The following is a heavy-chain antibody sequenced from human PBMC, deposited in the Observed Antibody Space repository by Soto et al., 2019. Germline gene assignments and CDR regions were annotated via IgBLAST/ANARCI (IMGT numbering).Heavy chain of an antibody. V-gene: IGHV1-46*03. D-gene: IGHD3-3*01. CDR1: GYTFTSYY. J-gene: IGHJ5*01. CDR3: ARGHFSGIFGGGINHGEQDNLLEP. CDR2: INPSGGST. Sequence: GATVKVSCKASGYTFTSYYMHWVRQAPGQGLEWMGIINPSGGSTSYAQKFQGRVTMTRDTSTSTVYMELSSLRSEDTAVYYCARGHFSGIFGGGINHGEQDNLLEPWGQG.